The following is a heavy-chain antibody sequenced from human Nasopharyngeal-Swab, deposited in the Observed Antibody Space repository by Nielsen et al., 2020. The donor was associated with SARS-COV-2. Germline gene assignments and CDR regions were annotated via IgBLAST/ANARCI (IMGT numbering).Heavy chain of an antibody. V-gene: IGHV3-53*01. CDR3: ARERSLFSGTYHGFDY. CDR2: IYTSGRT. D-gene: IGHD1-26*01. CDR1: GFTVSSNY. Sequence: GESLKISCVASGFTVSSNYMNWVRQTPGKGLEWVSVIYTSGRTQYADYVKGRFTISRDSAKNIVYLQMNSLRAEDTAVYYCARERSLFSGTYHGFDYWGQGTLVTVSS. J-gene: IGHJ4*02.